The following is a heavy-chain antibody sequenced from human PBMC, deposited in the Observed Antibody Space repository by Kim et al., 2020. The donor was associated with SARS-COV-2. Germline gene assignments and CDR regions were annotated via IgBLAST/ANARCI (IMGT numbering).Heavy chain of an antibody. CDR2: INHSGST. Sequence: SETLSLTCAVYGGSFSGYYWSWIRQPPGKGLEWIGEINHSGSTNYNPSLKSRVTISVDTSKNQFSLKLSSVTAADTAVYYCALSSGWFYYYYGMDVWGQGTTVTVSS. CDR3: ALSSGWFYYYYGMDV. J-gene: IGHJ6*02. V-gene: IGHV4-34*01. D-gene: IGHD6-19*01. CDR1: GGSFSGYY.